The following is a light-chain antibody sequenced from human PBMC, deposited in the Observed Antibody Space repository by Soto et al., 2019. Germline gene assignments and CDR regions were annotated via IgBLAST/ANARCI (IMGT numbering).Light chain of an antibody. J-gene: IGKJ1*01. CDR3: QQYGSSPWT. V-gene: IGKV3-20*01. Sequence: EIVLTQSPGTLSLSPVERATLSCMASQSVSSSYLAWYQQKPGQAPRLLTYGASSRATGIPDRFSGSGSGTDFTLTISRLEPEDFAVYYCQQYGSSPWTFGQGTKVDIK. CDR1: QSVSSSY. CDR2: GAS.